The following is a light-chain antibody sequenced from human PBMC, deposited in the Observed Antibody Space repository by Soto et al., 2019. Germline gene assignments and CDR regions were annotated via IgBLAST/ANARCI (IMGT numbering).Light chain of an antibody. Sequence: QSALTQPPSASGSPGQSVTISCTGTSSDVGGYNYVSWYQQHPGKAPKLMIYEVSKRPSGVPDRFAGSKSGNTASLTVYGLQADDDADYYSSSYAGSNKFGVFGGGTKLTVL. CDR2: EVS. CDR3: SSYAGSNKFGV. J-gene: IGLJ2*01. V-gene: IGLV2-8*01. CDR1: SSDVGGYNY.